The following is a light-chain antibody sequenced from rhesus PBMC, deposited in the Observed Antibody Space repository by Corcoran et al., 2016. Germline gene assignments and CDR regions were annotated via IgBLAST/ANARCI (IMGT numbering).Light chain of an antibody. Sequence: DIQMTQSPSSLSASVGDRFTITCRASENVNNYLHWYQQKPGKAPKLLIYKASTLQSGVPSRFRGSGYGTDFTLTISSLQPEDFATYYCQHSYGTPLTFGGGTKVELK. CDR1: ENVNNY. CDR3: QHSYGTPLT. V-gene: IGKV1-74*01. CDR2: KAS. J-gene: IGKJ4*01.